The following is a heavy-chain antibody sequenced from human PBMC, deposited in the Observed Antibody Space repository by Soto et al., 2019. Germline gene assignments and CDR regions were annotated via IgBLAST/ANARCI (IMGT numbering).Heavy chain of an antibody. CDR1: GFTFSSYA. Sequence: QVQLVESGGGVVQPGRSLRLSCAASGFTFSSYAMHWVRQAPGKGLEWVAVISYDGSNKYYADSVKGRFTISRDNSKNTLYLQMNSLRAEDTAVYYCARDLNYQLDGMDVWGQGTTVTVSS. CDR2: ISYDGSNK. V-gene: IGHV3-30-3*01. CDR3: ARDLNYQLDGMDV. D-gene: IGHD4-4*01. J-gene: IGHJ6*02.